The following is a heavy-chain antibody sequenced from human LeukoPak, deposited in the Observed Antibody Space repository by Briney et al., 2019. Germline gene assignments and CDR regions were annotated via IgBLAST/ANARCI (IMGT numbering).Heavy chain of an antibody. CDR2: ISAYNGNT. CDR3: ARGWLAYNWFDP. D-gene: IGHD6-19*01. Sequence: ASVTVSYKPSGYTFTNYGIRWVRQAPGQGLEGMGWISAYNGNTNYAQKLQGRVTMTTDTSTSTAYMELRSPRSAATAVYYCARGWLAYNWFDPWGQGTLVTVSS. J-gene: IGHJ5*02. CDR1: GYTFTNYG. V-gene: IGHV1-18*01.